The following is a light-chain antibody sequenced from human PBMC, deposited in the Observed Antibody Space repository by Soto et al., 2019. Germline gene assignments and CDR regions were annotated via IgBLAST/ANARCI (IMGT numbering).Light chain of an antibody. J-gene: IGKJ2*01. CDR3: QQGYRSPYT. V-gene: IGKV1-39*01. Sequence: GERVTVTCRASQNINMYLNWYQQKPGKAPTLLIYGASSLQSGVPSRFSGGGSRTDFTLTISSLQAEDFATFYCQQGYRSPYTFGQGTRLEI. CDR1: QNINMY. CDR2: GAS.